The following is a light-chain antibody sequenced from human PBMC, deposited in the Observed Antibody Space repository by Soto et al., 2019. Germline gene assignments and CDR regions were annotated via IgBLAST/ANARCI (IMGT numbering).Light chain of an antibody. CDR2: EVS. CDR1: SSDVGAYNF. Sequence: QSALTQPPSASGSPGQSVTISCTGTSSDVGAYNFFSWYHHHPGKVPKLMIYEVSKRPSGVPHRFSGSKSGNTASLAVSGLHAEYEADYYCSSYAYVGSDSLVFGGGTKLTVL. V-gene: IGLV2-8*01. J-gene: IGLJ2*01. CDR3: SSYAYVGSDSLV.